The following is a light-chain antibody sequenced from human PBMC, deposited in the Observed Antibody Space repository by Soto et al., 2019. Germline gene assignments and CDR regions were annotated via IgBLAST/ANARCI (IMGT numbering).Light chain of an antibody. J-gene: IGKJ1*01. V-gene: IGKV3-20*01. Sequence: EIVLTQSPGTLSLSPGERATLSCRASQSLTNNYFAWYQQKPGRALRLLIDGASTRATGIPDWFSGSGSGTDFTLTISRLEHEDVAVYYCQQYEAVVTFGQGTKVEI. CDR1: QSLTNNY. CDR3: QQYEAVVT. CDR2: GAS.